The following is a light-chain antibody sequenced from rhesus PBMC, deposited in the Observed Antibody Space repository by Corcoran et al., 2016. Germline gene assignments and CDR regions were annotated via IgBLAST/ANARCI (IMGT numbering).Light chain of an antibody. CDR1: QSLSSW. CDR2: RAS. CDR3: LQYSRGPPA. V-gene: IGKV1-22*01. Sequence: DIQMTQSPSSLSSSVGDTVTITCRASQSLSSWLDWYQQKPGKAPKLLIDRASCLQSGVPSRLSGSGSGTDFTLPLSSLQPEDYATYRYLQYSRGPPAFSQGAKVEIK. J-gene: IGKJ1*01.